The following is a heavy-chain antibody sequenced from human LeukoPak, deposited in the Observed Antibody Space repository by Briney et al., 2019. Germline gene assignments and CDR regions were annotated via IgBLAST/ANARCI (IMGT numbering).Heavy chain of an antibody. CDR1: GFTFYDYG. Sequence: GALRLSCAASGFTFYDYGMSWVRQAPGKGLEWVSGINWNGGSTGYADSVKGRFTISRDNAKNSLYLQMNSLRAEDTALYYCARDYYDSGGYYYPPPDYWGQGTLVTVSS. V-gene: IGHV3-20*04. D-gene: IGHD3-22*01. CDR3: ARDYYDSGGYYYPPPDY. CDR2: INWNGGST. J-gene: IGHJ4*02.